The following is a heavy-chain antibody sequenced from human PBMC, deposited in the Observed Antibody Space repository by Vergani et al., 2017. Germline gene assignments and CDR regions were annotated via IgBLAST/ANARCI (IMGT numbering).Heavy chain of an antibody. D-gene: IGHD2-2*01. CDR3: ARDYCGSSSCFNFDY. CDR1: GYSFTGYY. CDR2: NNPNSGGT. V-gene: IGHV1-2*06. Sequence: QVQLVQSGAEVKKPGASVKVSCKASGYSFTGYYIHWVRQAPGQRLEWMGRNNPNSGGTNYAQMFQGRVTMTRDTSISTAYMELGRLGSDDTAVFYCARDYCGSSSCFNFDYWGQGTLVTVSS. J-gene: IGHJ4*02.